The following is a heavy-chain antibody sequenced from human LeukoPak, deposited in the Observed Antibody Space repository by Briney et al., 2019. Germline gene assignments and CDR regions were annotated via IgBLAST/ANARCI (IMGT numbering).Heavy chain of an antibody. CDR1: GYTFTSYG. CDR3: ARSLREEWLHYYYYGMDV. J-gene: IGHJ6*02. CDR2: ISAYNGNT. Sequence: GASVKVSCKASGYTFTSYGISWVRQAPGQGLEWMGWISAYNGNTNYAQKLQGRVTMTTDTSTSTAYMELRSLRSDDTAVYYCARSLREEWLHYYYYGMDVWGQGTTVTVSS. V-gene: IGHV1-18*01. D-gene: IGHD3-3*01.